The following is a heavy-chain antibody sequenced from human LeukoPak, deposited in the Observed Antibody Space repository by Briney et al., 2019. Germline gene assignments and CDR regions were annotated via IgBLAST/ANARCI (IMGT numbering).Heavy chain of an antibody. Sequence: SETLSLTCAVYGGSFSGYYWSWIRQPPGKGLEWTGEINHSGSTNYNPSLKSRVTISVDTSKNQFSLKLSSVTAADTAVYYCATRSSGWRYYFDYWGQGTLVTVSS. J-gene: IGHJ4*02. CDR2: INHSGST. D-gene: IGHD6-19*01. CDR1: GGSFSGYY. CDR3: ATRSSGWRYYFDY. V-gene: IGHV4-34*01.